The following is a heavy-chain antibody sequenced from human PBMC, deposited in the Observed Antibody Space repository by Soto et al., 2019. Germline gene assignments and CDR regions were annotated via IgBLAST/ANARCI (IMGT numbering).Heavy chain of an antibody. D-gene: IGHD2-21*02. CDR2: IWYDGSNK. V-gene: IGHV3-33*01. CDR1: GFTFSSYG. J-gene: IGHJ4*02. Sequence: QVQLVESGGGVVQPGRSLRLSCAASGFTFSSYGMHWVRQAPGKGLEWVAVIWYDGSNKYYADSVKGRFTISRDNSKNTLYLQMNSLRAEDTAVYYCARGPIVVVTHFDYWGQGTLVTVSS. CDR3: ARGPIVVVTHFDY.